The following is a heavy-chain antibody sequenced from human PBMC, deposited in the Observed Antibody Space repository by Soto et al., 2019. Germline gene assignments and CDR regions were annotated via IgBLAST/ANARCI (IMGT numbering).Heavy chain of an antibody. J-gene: IGHJ6*02. V-gene: IGHV1-69*01. Sequence: QVQLVQSGAEVNKPGSSVKVSCKASGGTFNTYTISWVRQVPGQGLEWMGGIMPLYAKPTYAQTFQGRLMIAADEHTNTVYMELSSLSSEDTALYYCASLNNWSSGDGRIDVWGRGTAVSVAS. CDR3: ASLNNWSSGDGRIDV. D-gene: IGHD1-20*01. CDR1: GGTFNTYT. CDR2: IMPLYAKP.